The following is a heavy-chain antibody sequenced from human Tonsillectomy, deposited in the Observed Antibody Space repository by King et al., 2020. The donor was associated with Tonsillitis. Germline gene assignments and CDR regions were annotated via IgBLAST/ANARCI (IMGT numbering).Heavy chain of an antibody. CDR1: GFTFSSYG. D-gene: IGHD3-22*01. V-gene: IGHV3-30*02. J-gene: IGHJ4*02. CDR2: IRYDGSNK. Sequence: VQLVESGGGVVQPGGSLRLSCAASGFTFSSYGMHWVRQAPGKGLERVAFIRYDGSNKYYADSVKGRFTISRDNSKNTLYLQMNSLRAEDTAVYYCAKASRSVYYYDSSGYYSYWGQGTLVTVSS. CDR3: AKASRSVYYYDSSGYYSY.